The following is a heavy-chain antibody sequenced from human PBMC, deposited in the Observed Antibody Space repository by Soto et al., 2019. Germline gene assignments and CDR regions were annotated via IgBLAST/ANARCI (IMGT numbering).Heavy chain of an antibody. J-gene: IGHJ6*02. CDR3: ARETPDYYGMDV. V-gene: IGHV4-31*03. CDR2: IYYSGST. CDR1: GGSISSGGYY. Sequence: PSETLSLTCTVSGGSISSGGYYWSWIRQHPKKGMEWIGYIYYSGSTYYNPSLKSRVTISVDTSKNQFSLKLSSVTSAYTAVYYCARETPDYYGMDVWGQGTLVTVSS.